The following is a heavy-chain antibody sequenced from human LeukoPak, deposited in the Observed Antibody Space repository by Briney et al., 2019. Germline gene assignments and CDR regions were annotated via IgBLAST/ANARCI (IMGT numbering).Heavy chain of an antibody. Sequence: ASVKVSCKASGYTFTSYYMHWVRQAPGQGLEWMGRIIPILGIANYAQKFQGRVTITADKSTSTAYMELSSLRSEDTAVYYCASSGSYYNHPGYWGQGTLVTVSS. CDR3: ASSGSYYNHPGY. CDR1: GYTFTSYY. D-gene: IGHD3-10*01. CDR2: IIPILGIA. J-gene: IGHJ4*02. V-gene: IGHV1-69*02.